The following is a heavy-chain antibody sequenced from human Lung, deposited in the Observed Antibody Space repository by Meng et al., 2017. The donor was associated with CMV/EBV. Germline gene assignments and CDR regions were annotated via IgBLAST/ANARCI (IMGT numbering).Heavy chain of an antibody. D-gene: IGHD3-10*01. J-gene: IGHJ1*01. Sequence: QVPLRESGPELVKPPESLSLTSAVAGDSITNHYWWAWVRQPPGKGLEWIGELPHRGSSAYNPSIKSRVSMSIDKSKNQFSLKLTSVTAADTAVYHCLRRSGGSVWGQGTLVTVSS. V-gene: IGHV4-4*03. CDR1: GDSITNHYW. CDR2: LPHRGSS. CDR3: LRRSGGSV.